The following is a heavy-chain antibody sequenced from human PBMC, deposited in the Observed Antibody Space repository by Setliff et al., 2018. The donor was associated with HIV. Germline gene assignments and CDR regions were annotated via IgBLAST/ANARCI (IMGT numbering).Heavy chain of an antibody. D-gene: IGHD6-19*01. CDR1: GYSFTDYY. Sequence: ASVKVSCKASGYSFTDYYIHWVRQAPGQGLEWMGRINPNNGGANYVQRFRGRVTMTRDTSINTAYMELSSLRSDDTAVYYCARTIPLAGSDMDLWGKGTTVTVSS. CDR2: INPNNGGA. J-gene: IGHJ6*03. V-gene: IGHV1-2*06. CDR3: ARTIPLAGSDMDL.